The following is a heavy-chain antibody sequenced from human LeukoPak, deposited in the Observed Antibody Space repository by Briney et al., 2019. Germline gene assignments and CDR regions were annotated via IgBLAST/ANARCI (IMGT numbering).Heavy chain of an antibody. CDR3: AKVRGTYSSGYFFDY. CDR1: GFTFDNYA. J-gene: IGHJ4*02. V-gene: IGHV3-9*01. CDR2: ISWNSGYI. D-gene: IGHD6-19*01. Sequence: PGGSLRLSCAASGFTFDNYAMHWVRQAPGKGLEWLSIISWNSGYIGYADSVNGRFTISRDNAKKSLDLQMNSLRAEDTAFYYCAKVRGTYSSGYFFDYWGQGTLVTVSS.